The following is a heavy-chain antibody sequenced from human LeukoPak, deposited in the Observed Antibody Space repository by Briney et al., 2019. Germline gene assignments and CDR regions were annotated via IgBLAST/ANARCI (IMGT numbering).Heavy chain of an antibody. Sequence: GGSLRLSCAASGFTFSSYGMHWVRQAPGKGLEWVAVIWYDGSNKYYADSVKGRFTISRDNSKNTLYLQMNGLRAEDTAVYYCARARGTAIHDYWGQGTLVTVSS. CDR2: IWYDGSNK. CDR1: GFTFSSYG. J-gene: IGHJ4*02. D-gene: IGHD5-18*01. V-gene: IGHV3-33*01. CDR3: ARARGTAIHDY.